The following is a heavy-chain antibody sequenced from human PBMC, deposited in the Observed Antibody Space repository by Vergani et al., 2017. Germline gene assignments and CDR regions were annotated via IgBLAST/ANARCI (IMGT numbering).Heavy chain of an antibody. CDR1: GYTFTSYG. J-gene: IGHJ5*02. D-gene: IGHD6-13*01. CDR3: ARVPPRMGIAAAGPFDP. V-gene: IGHV1-18*01. CDR2: ISAYNGNT. Sequence: QVQLVQSGAEVKKPGASVKVSCKASGYTFTSYGISWVRQAPGQGLEWMGWISAYNGNTNYAQKLQGRVTMTTDTSTSTAYMELMSLRSDDTAVYYCARVPPRMGIAAAGPFDPWGQGTLVTVSS.